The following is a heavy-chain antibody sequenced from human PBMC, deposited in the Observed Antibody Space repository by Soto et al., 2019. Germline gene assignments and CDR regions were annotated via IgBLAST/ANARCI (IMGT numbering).Heavy chain of an antibody. D-gene: IGHD3-22*01. Sequence: PGESLKISCKGSGYSFTSYWISWVRQMPGKGLEWMGRIDPSDSYTNYSPSFQDHVTISADKSISTAYLQWSSLKASDTAMYYCARLPYYYDSSGLHQYGMDVWGQGTTVTVSS. CDR2: IDPSDSYT. CDR3: ARLPYYYDSSGLHQYGMDV. J-gene: IGHJ6*02. V-gene: IGHV5-10-1*01. CDR1: GYSFTSYW.